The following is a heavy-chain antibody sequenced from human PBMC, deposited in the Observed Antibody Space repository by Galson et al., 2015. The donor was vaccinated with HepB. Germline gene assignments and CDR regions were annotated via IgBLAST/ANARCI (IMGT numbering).Heavy chain of an antibody. CDR2: IIPIFGTA. J-gene: IGHJ4*02. CDR1: GGTFSSYA. D-gene: IGHD6-13*01. V-gene: IGHV1-69*13. Sequence: SVKVSCKASGGTFSSYAISWVRQAPGQGLEWMGGIIPIFGTANYAQKFQGRVTITADESTSTAYMELSSLRSEDTAVYYCASMGIWQQLVRHWGQGTLVTVSS. CDR3: ASMGIWQQLVRH.